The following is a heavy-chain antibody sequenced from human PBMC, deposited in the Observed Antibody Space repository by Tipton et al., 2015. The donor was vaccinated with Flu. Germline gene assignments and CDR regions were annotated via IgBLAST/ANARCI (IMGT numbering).Heavy chain of an antibody. CDR3: AMTYYDFWSASLHDAFDI. Sequence: TLSLTCSVSGGSISSSSYYWGWIRQPPGKGLEWIGSIYYSGSTYYNPSLKSRVTISVDTSKNQFSLKLSSVTAADTAVYYRAMTYYDFWSASLHDAFDIWGQGTMVTVSS. D-gene: IGHD3-3*01. CDR1: GGSISSSSYY. V-gene: IGHV4-39*01. CDR2: IYYSGST. J-gene: IGHJ3*02.